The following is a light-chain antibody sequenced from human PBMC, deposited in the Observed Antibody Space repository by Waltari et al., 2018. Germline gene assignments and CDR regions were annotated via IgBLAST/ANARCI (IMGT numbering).Light chain of an antibody. CDR3: QSADSSGPSVV. V-gene: IGLV3-25*03. Sequence: SYELTQPSSLSVSPGQTARIPCSGNFLEKPYGYWYQQKPGQAPILVIFKDNERPSGIPERFSGSSSGTTVTLTISGVQAEDEADYYCQSADSSGPSVVFGGGTKLT. J-gene: IGLJ2*01. CDR2: KDN. CDR1: FLEKPY.